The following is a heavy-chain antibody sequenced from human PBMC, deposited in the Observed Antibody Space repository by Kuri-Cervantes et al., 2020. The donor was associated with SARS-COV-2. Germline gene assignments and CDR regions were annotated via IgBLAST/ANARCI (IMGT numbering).Heavy chain of an antibody. CDR3: ARDPDSGYDYASAFDY. D-gene: IGHD5-12*01. V-gene: IGHV3-30*04. Sequence: GESLKISCAASGFTFSSYAMHWVRQAPGKGLEWVAVISYDGSNKYYADFVKGRFTISRDNSKNTLYLQMNSLRAEDTAVYYCARDPDSGYDYASAFDYWGQGTLVTVSS. CDR2: ISYDGSNK. CDR1: GFTFSSYA. J-gene: IGHJ4*02.